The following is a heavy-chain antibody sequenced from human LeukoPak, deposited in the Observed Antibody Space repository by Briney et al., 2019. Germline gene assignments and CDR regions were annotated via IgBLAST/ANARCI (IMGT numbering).Heavy chain of an antibody. D-gene: IGHD1-26*01. CDR3: ARADHVGAVE. CDR2: IYSGGST. J-gene: IGHJ4*02. CDR1: GFTGKRNY. Sequence: QTGGSLRPSCAASGFTGKRNYMSWGRQAPGKGLEWVSVIYSGGSTYYADSVKGRFTISRDNSKNTLYLQMNSLRAEDTAVYYCARADHVGAVEWGQGTLVTVSS. V-gene: IGHV3-66*01.